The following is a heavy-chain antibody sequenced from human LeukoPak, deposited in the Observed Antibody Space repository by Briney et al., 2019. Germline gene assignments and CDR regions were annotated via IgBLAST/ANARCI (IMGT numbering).Heavy chain of an antibody. CDR2: ISTSGSPI. J-gene: IGHJ3*02. CDR3: AGVWTGADI. D-gene: IGHD3/OR15-3a*01. Sequence: GGSLRLSCAASGFTFSSNEMNWVRQAPGKGLEWVSFISTSGSPIYYADSVKGRFTISRDNAKNSLYLQMNSLRAEDTAVYYCAGVWTGADIWGQGTMVTVSS. CDR1: GFTFSSNE. V-gene: IGHV3-48*03.